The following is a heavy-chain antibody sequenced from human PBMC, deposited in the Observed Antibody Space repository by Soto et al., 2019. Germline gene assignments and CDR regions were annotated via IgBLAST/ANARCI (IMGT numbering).Heavy chain of an antibody. J-gene: IGHJ4*02. CDR1: GGSISSGDYY. D-gene: IGHD1-1*01. V-gene: IGHV4-30-4*01. Sequence: PSETLSLTCTVSGGSISSGDYYWRWIRQPPGKGLEWIGYIYYSGSTYYNPSLKSRVTISVDTSKNQFSLKLSSVTAADTAVYYCARARRNWNVYYFDYCGQGTLVTVSS. CDR2: IYYSGST. CDR3: ARARRNWNVYYFDY.